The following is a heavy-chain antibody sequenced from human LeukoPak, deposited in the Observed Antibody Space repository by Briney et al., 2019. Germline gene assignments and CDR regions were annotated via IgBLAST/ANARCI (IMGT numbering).Heavy chain of an antibody. D-gene: IGHD3-10*01. CDR1: GFTFDDYG. CDR3: AKDIDGSGSYHPFDY. V-gene: IGHV3-20*04. J-gene: IGHJ4*02. Sequence: PGGSLRLSCAASGFTFDDYGMSWVRQAPGKGLEWVSGINWNGGSTGYADSVKGRFTISRDNAKNSLYLQMNSLRAEDTALYYCAKDIDGSGSYHPFDYWGQGTLVTVSS. CDR2: INWNGGST.